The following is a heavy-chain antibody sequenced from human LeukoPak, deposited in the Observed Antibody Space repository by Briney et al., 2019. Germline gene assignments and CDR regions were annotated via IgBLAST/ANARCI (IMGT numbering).Heavy chain of an antibody. CDR3: VCSVQLERRVFDY. D-gene: IGHD1-1*01. V-gene: IGHV1-69*01. CDR1: GGTFSSYA. CDR2: IIPIFGTA. J-gene: IGHJ4*02. Sequence: SVKVSCKASGGTFSSYATSWVRQAPGQGLEWMGGIIPIFGTANYAQKFQGRVTITADESTSTAYMELSSLRSEDTAVYYCVCSVQLERRVFDYWGQGTLVTVSS.